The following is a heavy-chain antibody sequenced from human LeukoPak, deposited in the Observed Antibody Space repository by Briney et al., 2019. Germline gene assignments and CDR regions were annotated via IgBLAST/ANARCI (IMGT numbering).Heavy chain of an antibody. CDR3: ARGYFDWLFLDY. CDR1: GGSISSYY. CDR2: IYTSGSA. V-gene: IGHV4-4*07. J-gene: IGHJ4*02. Sequence: SETLSLTCTVSGGSISSYYWSWIRQPAGKGLEWIGRIYTSGSANYNPSLRSRVTMSVDTSKNQFSLKLSSVTAADTAVYYCARGYFDWLFLDYWGQGTLVTVSS. D-gene: IGHD3-9*01.